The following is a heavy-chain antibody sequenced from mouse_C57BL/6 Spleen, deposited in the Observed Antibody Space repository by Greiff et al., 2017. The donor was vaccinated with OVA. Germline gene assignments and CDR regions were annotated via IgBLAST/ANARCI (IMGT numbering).Heavy chain of an antibody. CDR3: APDYGSSPWFAY. V-gene: IGHV1-22*01. CDR2: INPNNGGT. J-gene: IGHJ3*01. Sequence: EVQLQQSGPELVKPGASVKMSCKASGYTFTDYNMHWVKQSHGKSLEWIGYINPNNGGTSYNQKFKGKATLTVNKSSSTAYMELRSLTSEDSAVYYCAPDYGSSPWFAYWGQGTLVTVSA. D-gene: IGHD1-1*01. CDR1: GYTFTDYN.